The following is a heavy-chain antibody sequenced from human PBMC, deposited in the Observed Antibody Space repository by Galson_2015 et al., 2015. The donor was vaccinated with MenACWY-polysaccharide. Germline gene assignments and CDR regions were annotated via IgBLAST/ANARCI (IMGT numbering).Heavy chain of an antibody. V-gene: IGHV1-8*01. J-gene: IGHJ4*02. D-gene: IGHD4-17*01. CDR2: MNPKSGYS. Sequence: SVKASCKASGYTFTNYDINWVRLAPGQGLEWMAWMNPKSGYSGYAQKFHGRVTLTKDTSISTAYLELSSLRSEDTAMYYCARTNGDFDFWGQGTLITVSS. CDR1: GYTFTNYD. CDR3: ARTNGDFDF.